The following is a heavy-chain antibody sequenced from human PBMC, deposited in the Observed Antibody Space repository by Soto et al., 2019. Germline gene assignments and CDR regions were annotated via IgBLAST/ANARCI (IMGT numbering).Heavy chain of an antibody. J-gene: IGHJ6*02. CDR1: GGTFSSYT. CDR3: ARDGGYSYGYSYYDGMDV. V-gene: IGHV1-69*04. D-gene: IGHD5-18*01. CDR2: IIPILGIA. Sequence: GASVKVSCKASGGTFSSYTISWVRQAPGQGLEWMGRIIPILGIANYAQKFQGRVTITADKSTSTAYMELRSLRSDDTAVYYCARDGGYSYGYSYYDGMDVWGQGTTVTVSS.